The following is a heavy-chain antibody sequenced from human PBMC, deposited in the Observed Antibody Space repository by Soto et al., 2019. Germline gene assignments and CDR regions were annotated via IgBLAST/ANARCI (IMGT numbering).Heavy chain of an antibody. CDR3: ATLPVSYYYYGMXV. Sequence: GGSLRLSCAASGFTFSSYWMHWVRQAPGKGLVWVSRINSDGSSTSYADSVKGRFTISRDNAKNTLYLQMNSLRAEDTAVYYCATLPVSYYYYGMXVWGQGTTVTVSS. V-gene: IGHV3-74*01. D-gene: IGHD2-2*01. CDR1: GFTFSSYW. CDR2: INSDGSST. J-gene: IGHJ6*02.